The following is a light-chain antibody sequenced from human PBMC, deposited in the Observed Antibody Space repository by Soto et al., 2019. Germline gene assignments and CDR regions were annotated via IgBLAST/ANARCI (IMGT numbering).Light chain of an antibody. J-gene: IGKJ5*01. CDR2: GAS. CDR3: QQYSSSPIT. V-gene: IGKV3-20*01. Sequence: EVVLTQSPGTLSLSPGERATLSCRASQSIGSSYLAWYQQKPGQAPRLLIYGASSRATGIPDRFSGGGSGTDFSLTISRLDTEDFAVYYGQQYSSSPITFGQGTRLEIK. CDR1: QSIGSSY.